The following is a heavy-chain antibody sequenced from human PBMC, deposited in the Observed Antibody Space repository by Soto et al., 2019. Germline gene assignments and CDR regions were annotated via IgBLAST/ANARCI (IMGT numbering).Heavy chain of an antibody. V-gene: IGHV1-2*02. Sequence: QVQLVQSGAEVKKPGASVKVSCKASGYTFTGYYMHWVRQAPGQGLEWMGWINPNSGGTNYAQKFQGRVTMTRDTSISTAYMELSRLRSDDTAVYYCARDPYSGSYPYNWFDPWGQGTLVTVSS. J-gene: IGHJ5*02. CDR1: GYTFTGYY. CDR3: ARDPYSGSYPYNWFDP. D-gene: IGHD1-26*01. CDR2: INPNSGGT.